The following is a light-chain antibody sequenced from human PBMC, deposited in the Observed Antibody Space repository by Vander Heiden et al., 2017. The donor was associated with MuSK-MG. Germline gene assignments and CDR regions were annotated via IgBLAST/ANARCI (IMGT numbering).Light chain of an antibody. Sequence: ETVLTQAPGTLSLSPGERATLSCRASQSIYSNYLAWYQQKFGQAPRLLIYGASSRATGIPDRFSGSGSGTDFTLTISRLEPEDFGVYYCHQYGNSPRTFGQGTKVXIK. CDR2: GAS. CDR1: QSIYSNY. J-gene: IGKJ1*01. V-gene: IGKV3-20*01. CDR3: HQYGNSPRT.